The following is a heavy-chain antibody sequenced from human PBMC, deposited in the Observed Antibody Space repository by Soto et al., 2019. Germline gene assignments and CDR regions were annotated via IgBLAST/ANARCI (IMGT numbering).Heavy chain of an antibody. CDR2: IYWDDDK. J-gene: IGHJ4*02. D-gene: IGHD6-13*01. Sequence: QITLKESGPTLVKPTQTLTLPCTFSGFSLSTSGVGVGWIRQPPGKALQWLALIYWDDDKRYSPSLKSRLTITKDTSKTQVVLTMTNMDQVDTATDYGAHGPYRYSSSGHYYFDYWGQGTLVTVSS. V-gene: IGHV2-5*02. CDR1: GFSLSTSGVG. CDR3: AHGPYRYSSSGHYYFDY.